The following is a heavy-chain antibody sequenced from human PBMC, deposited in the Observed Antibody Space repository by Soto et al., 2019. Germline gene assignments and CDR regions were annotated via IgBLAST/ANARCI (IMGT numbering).Heavy chain of an antibody. J-gene: IGHJ6*03. Sequence: GASVKVSCKASGYTFTSYDINWVRQATRQGLEWMGWMNPNSGNTGYAQKFQGRVTMTRNTSISTAYMELSSLRSEDTAVYYCARVGDIVVVPAAMRNPQPPRLHYYYYMDVWGKGTTVTVSS. CDR1: GYTFTSYD. CDR2: MNPNSGNT. V-gene: IGHV1-8*01. CDR3: ARVGDIVVVPAAMRNPQPPRLHYYYYMDV. D-gene: IGHD2-2*01.